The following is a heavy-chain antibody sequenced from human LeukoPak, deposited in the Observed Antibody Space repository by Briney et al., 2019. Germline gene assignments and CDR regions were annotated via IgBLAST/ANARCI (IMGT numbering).Heavy chain of an antibody. J-gene: IGHJ3*02. V-gene: IGHV3-23*01. CDR3: AKDVRHFEYLVDDAFDI. D-gene: IGHD3-9*01. Sequence: GGSLRLSCAASGFTFRSHAMSWVRQAPGKGLEWVSAISGSGGSTYYADSVKGRFTISRDISKKTLYLQMNSLRAEDTALYYCAKDVRHFEYLVDDAFDIWGQGKMVTVSS. CDR2: ISGSGGST. CDR1: GFTFRSHA.